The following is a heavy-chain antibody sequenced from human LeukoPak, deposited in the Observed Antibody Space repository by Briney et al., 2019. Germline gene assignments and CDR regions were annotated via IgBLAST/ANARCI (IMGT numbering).Heavy chain of an antibody. D-gene: IGHD3-22*01. J-gene: IGHJ3*02. Sequence: SETLSLTCTVSGGSITSSHWSWIRQPPGEGLEWIGFISNTGTTNYNPSLKSRVTISVDTSKNRFSLKLSSVTAADRALYYCASGMIAQSAGAFNIWGQGTVVTVSS. CDR2: ISNTGTT. CDR3: ASGMIAQSAGAFNI. V-gene: IGHV4-59*01. CDR1: GGSITSSH.